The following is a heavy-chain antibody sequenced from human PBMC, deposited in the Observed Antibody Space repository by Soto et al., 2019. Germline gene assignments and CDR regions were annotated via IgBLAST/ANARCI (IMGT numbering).Heavy chain of an antibody. D-gene: IGHD3-22*01. J-gene: IGHJ4*02. Sequence: GGSLRLSCAASGFTFSSYAMSWVRQAPGKGLEWVSAISGSGGSTYYADSVKGRFTISRDNSKNTLYLQMNSLRAEDTAVYYCAKGRTNYYDSSGYPFDYWGQGTLVTVSS. CDR3: AKGRTNYYDSSGYPFDY. V-gene: IGHV3-23*01. CDR1: GFTFSSYA. CDR2: ISGSGGST.